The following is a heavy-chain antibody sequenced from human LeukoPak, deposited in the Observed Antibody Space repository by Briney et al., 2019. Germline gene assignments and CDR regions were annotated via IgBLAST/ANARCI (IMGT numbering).Heavy chain of an antibody. CDR3: ARAKLEPAGTGAFDI. Sequence: GGSLRLSCTTSGFTFKNYAMTWVRQAPGKGLEWVSAIYPHGDPHYADSVKGRFTISRDNSKNSLYMQMETLRAEDTALYHCARAKLEPAGTGAFDIWGPGTVVTVSS. CDR1: GFTFKNYA. CDR2: IYPHGDP. J-gene: IGHJ3*02. D-gene: IGHD6-19*01. V-gene: IGHV3-23*01.